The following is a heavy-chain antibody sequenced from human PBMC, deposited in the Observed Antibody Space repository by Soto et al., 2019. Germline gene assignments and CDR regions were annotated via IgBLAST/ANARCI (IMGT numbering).Heavy chain of an antibody. J-gene: IGHJ5*02. V-gene: IGHV4-30-4*01. CDR3: ARAGEDSSSVWFDP. D-gene: IGHD6-6*01. CDR2: IDYSGST. Sequence: QVQLQESGPGLVKPSQALSLSCTVSGGSISSGDYYWSWIRQPPGKGLEWIGYIDYSGSTYYNPSLQSLLTISVDTSKNHFSRKLSSVTAADPSVYYCARAGEDSSSVWFDPWGQGTLVTVSS. CDR1: GGSISSGDYY.